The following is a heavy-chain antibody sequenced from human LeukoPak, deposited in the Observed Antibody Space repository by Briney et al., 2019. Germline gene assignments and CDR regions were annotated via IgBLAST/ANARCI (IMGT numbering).Heavy chain of an antibody. CDR2: ISAYNGNT. J-gene: IGHJ4*02. V-gene: IGHV1-18*01. CDR1: GGAFSSYA. CDR3: ARDKRKYLGYQLPHFDY. D-gene: IGHD2-2*01. Sequence: GASVKVSCKASGGAFSSYAISWVRQAPGQGLEWMGWISAYNGNTNYAQKLQGRVTMTTDTSTSTAYMELRSLRSDDTAVYYCARDKRKYLGYQLPHFDYWGQGTLVTVSS.